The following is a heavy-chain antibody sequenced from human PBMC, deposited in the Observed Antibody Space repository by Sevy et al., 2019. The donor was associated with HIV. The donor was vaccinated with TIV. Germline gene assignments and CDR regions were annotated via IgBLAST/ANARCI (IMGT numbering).Heavy chain of an antibody. Sequence: GGSLRLSCAASGFTFRNAWMSWVRQAPGKGLEWVGRIKSKSDGGTRDFAAPAKGRFIISRDDSKRMLYLQMSGLKTEDTAHYYCTEGLGASDFDYWGRGILVTVSS. CDR3: TEGLGASDFDY. D-gene: IGHD1-26*01. V-gene: IGHV3-15*01. CDR1: GFTFRNAW. CDR2: IKSKSDGGTR. J-gene: IGHJ4*02.